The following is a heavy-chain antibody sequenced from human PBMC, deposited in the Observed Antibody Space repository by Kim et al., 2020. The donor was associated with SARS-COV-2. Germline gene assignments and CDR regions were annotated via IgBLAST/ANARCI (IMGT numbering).Heavy chain of an antibody. V-gene: IGHV1-18*01. CDR2: NGNT. D-gene: IGHD1-26*01. CDR3: ASGVGATT. J-gene: IGHJ5*02. Sequence: NGNTKYAQKLQGRVTMTTDTSTSTAYMELRSLRSDDTAVYYCASGVGATTWGQGTLVTVSS.